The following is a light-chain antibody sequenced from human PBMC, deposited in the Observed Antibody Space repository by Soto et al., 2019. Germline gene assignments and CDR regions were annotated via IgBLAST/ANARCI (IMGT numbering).Light chain of an antibody. J-gene: IGKJ1*01. CDR2: WAS. CDR3: PQYYTTPT. CDR1: QSVLYNSNNKNY. Sequence: DIVMTQSPDSLAVALGERATINCKSSQSVLYNSNNKNYLAWYQQKPGQPPKLLIYWASTRESGVPDRFSGRGSGTDFTLPISSLQAEDVAIYYCPQYYTTPTFGQGTKVEIK. V-gene: IGKV4-1*01.